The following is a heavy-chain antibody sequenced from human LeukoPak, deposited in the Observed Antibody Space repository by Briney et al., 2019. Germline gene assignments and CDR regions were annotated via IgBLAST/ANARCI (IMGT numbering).Heavy chain of an antibody. D-gene: IGHD3-22*01. J-gene: IGHJ4*02. CDR3: AREGYDSSGYYYGLDY. CDR1: GFTFSSYA. V-gene: IGHV3-23*01. CDR2: ISGSGGST. Sequence: PGGSLRLSCAACGFTFSSYAMSWVRQAPGKGMEWVSAISGSGGSTYYADSVKGRFTISRDNSKNTLYLQMNSLRAVDTAVYYCAREGYDSSGYYYGLDYWGQGTLVTVSS.